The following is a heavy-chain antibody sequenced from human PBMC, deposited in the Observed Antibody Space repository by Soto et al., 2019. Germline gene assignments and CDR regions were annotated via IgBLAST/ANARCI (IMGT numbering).Heavy chain of an antibody. CDR3: ARVLTGSSLFDY. D-gene: IGHD1-26*01. CDR1: GGSIISDY. J-gene: IGHJ4*02. V-gene: IGHV4-59*01. CDR2: ISYSGST. Sequence: PSETLSLTCTVSGGSIISDYWSWIRQPPGKGLEWIGYISYSGSTNYNPSLKSRATISVDTSKNQFSLKVSSVTAADTAVYFCARVLTGSSLFDYWGQGTLVTVSS.